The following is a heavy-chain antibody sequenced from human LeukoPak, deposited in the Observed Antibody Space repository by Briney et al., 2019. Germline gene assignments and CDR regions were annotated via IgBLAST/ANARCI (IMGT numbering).Heavy chain of an antibody. V-gene: IGHV4-34*01. CDR1: GGSFSGYY. Sequence: SETLSLTCAVYGGSFSGYYWSWIRQPPGKGLEWIGEINHSGSTNYNPSLKSRVTISVDTSKNQFSLKLSSVTAADTAVYYCARHDYYMDVWGKGTTVTVSS. CDR2: INHSGST. CDR3: ARHDYYMDV. J-gene: IGHJ6*03.